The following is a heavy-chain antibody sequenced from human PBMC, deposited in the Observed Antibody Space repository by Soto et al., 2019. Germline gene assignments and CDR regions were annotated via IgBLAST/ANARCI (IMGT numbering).Heavy chain of an antibody. CDR3: ARDPVATNRYYFDY. J-gene: IGHJ4*02. D-gene: IGHD5-12*01. Sequence: GGSLRLSCAASGFTFSSYAMSWVRQAPGKGLEWVSAISGSGGSTYYADSVKGRFTISRDNSKNTLYLQMNSLRAEDTAVYYCARDPVATNRYYFDYWGQGTLVTVSS. CDR2: ISGSGGST. V-gene: IGHV3-23*01. CDR1: GFTFSSYA.